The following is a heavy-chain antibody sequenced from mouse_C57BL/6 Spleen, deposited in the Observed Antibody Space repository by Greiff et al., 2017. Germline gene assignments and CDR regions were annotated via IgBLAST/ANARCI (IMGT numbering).Heavy chain of an antibody. J-gene: IGHJ3*01. CDR3: ARSEDYGPCAY. D-gene: IGHD1-1*02. Sequence: QVQLQQSGAELVRPGTSVKVSCKASGYAFPNYLIEWVKQRPGQGLEWIGVLNPGSGGTNYNEKFKGKATLTADKSSSTAYMQLSSLTSEDSAVYFCARSEDYGPCAYWGQGTLVTVSA. V-gene: IGHV1-54*01. CDR2: LNPGSGGT. CDR1: GYAFPNYL.